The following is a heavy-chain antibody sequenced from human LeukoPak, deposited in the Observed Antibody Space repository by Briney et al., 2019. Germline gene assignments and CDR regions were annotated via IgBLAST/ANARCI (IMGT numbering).Heavy chain of an antibody. CDR3: ARHGSIAVAGIHAFDI. CDR2: IHPGDSDT. CDR1: GYSFTSYW. J-gene: IGHJ3*02. Sequence: GESLKISCKGSGYSFTSYWIGWVRQMPGKGLEWMGIIHPGDSDTRYSPSFQGQVTISADKSISTAYLRWSSLKASDTAMYYCARHGSIAVAGIHAFDIWGQGTMVTVSS. V-gene: IGHV5-51*01. D-gene: IGHD6-19*01.